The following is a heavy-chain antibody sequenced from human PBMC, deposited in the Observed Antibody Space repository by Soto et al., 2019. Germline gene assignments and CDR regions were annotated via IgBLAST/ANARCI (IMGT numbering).Heavy chain of an antibody. V-gene: IGHV3-30-3*01. CDR2: ISYDGSNK. CDR1: GFTFSSYA. Sequence: GGSLRLSCAASGFTFSSYAMHWVRQAPGKGLEWVAVISYDGSNKYYADSVKGRFTISRDNSKNTLYLQMNSLRAEDTAVYYCARSPVVVPAAIDVWGQGTTVTSP. D-gene: IGHD2-2*01. J-gene: IGHJ6*02. CDR3: ARSPVVVPAAIDV.